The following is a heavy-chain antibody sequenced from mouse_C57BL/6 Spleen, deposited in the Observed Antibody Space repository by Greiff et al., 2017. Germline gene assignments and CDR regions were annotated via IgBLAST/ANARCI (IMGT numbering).Heavy chain of an antibody. CDR2: IDPSDSYT. J-gene: IGHJ2*01. V-gene: IGHV1-69*01. CDR1: GYTFTSYW. CDR3: ARGVRYSNYFDY. Sequence: QVQLQQPGAELVMPGASVKLSCKASGYTFTSYWMHWVKQRPGQGLEWIGEIDPSDSYTNYNQKFKSKSTLTVHTSSSTAYMQLSSLTSEDSAVYYCARGVRYSNYFDYWGQGTTLTVSS. D-gene: IGHD2-5*01.